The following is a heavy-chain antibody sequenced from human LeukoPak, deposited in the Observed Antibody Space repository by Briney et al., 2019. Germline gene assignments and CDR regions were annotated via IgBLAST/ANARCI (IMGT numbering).Heavy chain of an antibody. CDR2: INHSGST. CDR3: ATEGVYDSSGYPNDY. CDR1: GGSFSGYY. J-gene: IGHJ4*02. Sequence: SETLSLTCAVYGGSFSGYYWSWIRQPPGKGLEWIGEINHSGSTNYNPSLKSRVTISADTSKNQFSLKLSSVTAADTAVYYCATEGVYDSSGYPNDYWGQGTLVTVSS. V-gene: IGHV4-34*01. D-gene: IGHD3-22*01.